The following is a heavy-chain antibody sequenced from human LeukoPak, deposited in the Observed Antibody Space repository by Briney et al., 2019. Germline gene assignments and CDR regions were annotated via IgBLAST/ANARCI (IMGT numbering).Heavy chain of an antibody. V-gene: IGHV3-11*05. J-gene: IGHJ4*02. CDR1: GFTFSDYY. CDR2: ISSSSSYI. Sequence: GGSLRLSCAASGFTFSDYYMSWIRQAPGKGLEWVSSISSSSSYIYYADPVKGRFTISRDNAKNSLYLQMNSLRAEDTALYYCVKDGGRDTAAAYYWGQGTLVSVSS. CDR3: VKDGGRDTAAAYY. D-gene: IGHD6-13*01.